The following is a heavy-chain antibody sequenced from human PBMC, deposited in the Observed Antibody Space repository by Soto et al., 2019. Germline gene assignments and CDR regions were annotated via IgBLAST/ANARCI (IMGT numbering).Heavy chain of an antibody. CDR2: IYSGGST. Sequence: EVQLVESGGGLVQPGGSLRLSCAASGITVSSNYMSWVRQAPGKGLEWVSVIYSGGSTYYADSVKGRFNISRDNSKNTLYLQMNSLRAEDTAVYYCARDFYYYGSGTMGGYFDYWGQGTLVTVSS. V-gene: IGHV3-66*01. D-gene: IGHD3-10*01. J-gene: IGHJ4*02. CDR1: GITVSSNY. CDR3: ARDFYYYGSGTMGGYFDY.